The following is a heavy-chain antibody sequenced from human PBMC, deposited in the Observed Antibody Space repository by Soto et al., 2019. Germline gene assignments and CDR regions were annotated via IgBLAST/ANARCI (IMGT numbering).Heavy chain of an antibody. CDR1: GCSLASYC. CDR3: ARNRLRQYYYGMDV. D-gene: IGHD3-10*01. V-gene: IGHV5-51*01. J-gene: IGHJ6*02. CDR2: IYPGDSNT. Sequence: GVSVNISWQGSGCSLASYCIAWVLEIPGKGLEWVGVIYPGDSNTRYSPSFRGQVTISADKSISHVYLQWSSLKASDTAMYYCARNRLRQYYYGMDVWGQGTTVTVSS.